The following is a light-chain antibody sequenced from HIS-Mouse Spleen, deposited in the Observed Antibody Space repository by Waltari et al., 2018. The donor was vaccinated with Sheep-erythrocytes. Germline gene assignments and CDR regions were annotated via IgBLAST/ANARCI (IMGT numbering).Light chain of an antibody. CDR2: EDS. J-gene: IGLJ2*01. CDR1: ALPKKY. CDR3: YSTDSSGNHRV. V-gene: IGLV3-10*01. Sequence: SYALTQPPSLPVSPGQTARITCSGDALPKKYADWYQQKSGQAPVLVIYEDSKRPSGIPERFSGSSSGTMATLTISGAQVEDEADYYCYSTDSSGNHRVFGGGTKLTVL.